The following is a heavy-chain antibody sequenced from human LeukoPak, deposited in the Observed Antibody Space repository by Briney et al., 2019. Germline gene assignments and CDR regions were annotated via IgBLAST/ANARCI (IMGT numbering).Heavy chain of an antibody. CDR1: GFTFSSYA. CDR2: ISGSGCST. D-gene: IGHD6-6*01. Sequence: GGSLRLSCAASGFTFSSYAMSWVRQAPGKGLEWVSLISGSGCSTYYADSVKGRLTISRANSKNTLYLQMNSLRDEDTAVYYCAKGNIAARQDIMDVWGQGTTVTVSS. J-gene: IGHJ6*02. V-gene: IGHV3-23*01. CDR3: AKGNIAARQDIMDV.